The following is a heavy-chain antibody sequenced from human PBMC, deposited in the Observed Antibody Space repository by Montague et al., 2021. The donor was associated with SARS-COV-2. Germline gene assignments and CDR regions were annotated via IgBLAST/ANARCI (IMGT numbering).Heavy chain of an antibody. Sequence: SETLSLTCTVSGGSLSSGLFYWGWIRQPPGKGLEWIGSIHNGGTTTNNPSLKSRVTLSADSSKNQFSLRLDSMTAADTAVYYCARHLAYCAGDCYPDYFDDWGRGTTVTVSS. V-gene: IGHV4-39*01. CDR1: GGSLSSGLFY. CDR2: IHNGGTT. J-gene: IGHJ4*02. D-gene: IGHD2-21*01. CDR3: ARHLAYCAGDCYPDYFDD.